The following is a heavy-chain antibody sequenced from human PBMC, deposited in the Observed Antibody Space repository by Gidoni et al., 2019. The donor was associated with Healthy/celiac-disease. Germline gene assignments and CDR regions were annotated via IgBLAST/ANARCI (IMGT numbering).Heavy chain of an antibody. CDR1: GGSFSGYY. CDR2: INHSGST. CDR3: ARFASRSSSGGT. Sequence: QVQLQQWGAGLLKPSETLSLTCAVYGGSFSGYYWSWIRQPPGKGLEWIGEINHSGSTNYNPSLKSRVTISVDTSKNQFSLKLSSVTAADTAVYYCARFASRSSSGGTWGQGTLVTVSS. V-gene: IGHV4-34*01. J-gene: IGHJ4*02. D-gene: IGHD6-13*01.